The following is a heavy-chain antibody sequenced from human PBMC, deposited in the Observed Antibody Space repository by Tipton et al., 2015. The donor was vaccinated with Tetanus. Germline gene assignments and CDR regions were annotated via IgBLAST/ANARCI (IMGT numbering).Heavy chain of an antibody. J-gene: IGHJ3*02. Sequence: GSLRLSCTASGFTFKSYTMNWVRQAPGNGLEWVAAISGSRLTPYYADSVKGRFTISRDNSKNTLYLQMNSLRAEDTAVYYCGGFSFSDDLDIWGRGTMVPVSS. CDR2: ISGSRLTP. V-gene: IGHV3-23*01. D-gene: IGHD2-15*01. CDR1: GFTFKSYT. CDR3: GGFSFSDDLDI.